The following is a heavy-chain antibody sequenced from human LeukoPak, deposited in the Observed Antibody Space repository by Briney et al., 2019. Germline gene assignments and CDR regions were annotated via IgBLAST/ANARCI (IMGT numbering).Heavy chain of an antibody. J-gene: IGHJ6*02. D-gene: IGHD3-10*01. CDR2: INPSGGST. CDR3: ARRAGRGSYYYYGMDV. Sequence: ASVKVSCTASGYTFTSYYIHWVRQAPGQGLEWMGIINPSGGSTSYEQKFQGRVTMTRDTSTSTVYMELSSLRSEDTAVYYCARRAGRGSYYYYGMDVWGQGTTVTVSS. CDR1: GYTFTSYY. V-gene: IGHV1-46*01.